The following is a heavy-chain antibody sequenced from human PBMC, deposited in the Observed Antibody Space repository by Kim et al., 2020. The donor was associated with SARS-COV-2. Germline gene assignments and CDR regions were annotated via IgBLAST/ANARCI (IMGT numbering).Heavy chain of an antibody. Sequence: ASVKVSCKASGYTFTNNGISWVRQAPGQGLEWMGWINPYIVDSNYAQKVQGRVTMTTDTSTSTAYMVLRGLRCDDTAVYYCGRGDGDYDNPTLDYWGQGTLVTV. CDR1: GYTFTNNG. J-gene: IGHJ4*02. CDR3: GRGDGDYDNPTLDY. D-gene: IGHD4-17*01. V-gene: IGHV1-18*01. CDR2: INPYIVDS.